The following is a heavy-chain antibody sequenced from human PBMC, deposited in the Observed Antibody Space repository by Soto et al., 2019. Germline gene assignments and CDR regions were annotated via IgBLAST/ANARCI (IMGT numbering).Heavy chain of an antibody. CDR1: GFTFSSYG. V-gene: IGHV3-30*18. CDR3: AKDARTWGGPFGY. Sequence: QVQLVESGGGVVQPGRSLRLSCAASGFTFSSYGMHWVRQAPGKGLEWVAVISYDGSNKYYADSVKGRFTISRDNSKNTLYLQMNSLRAEDTAVYYCAKDARTWGGPFGYLGQGTLVTVAS. J-gene: IGHJ4*02. D-gene: IGHD3-16*01. CDR2: ISYDGSNK.